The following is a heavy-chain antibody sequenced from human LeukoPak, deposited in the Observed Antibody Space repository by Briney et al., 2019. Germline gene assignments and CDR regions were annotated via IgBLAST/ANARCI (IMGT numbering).Heavy chain of an antibody. CDR2: ISNDGSKK. Sequence: GGSLRLSCAASGFTFSSYALHWVRQAPGKGLEWVAVISNDGSKKDYADPVKGRFTISRDNAKNSLYLQMNSLRAEDTAVYYCARDRGVAGTWSDWGQGTLVTVSS. D-gene: IGHD6-19*01. J-gene: IGHJ4*02. CDR3: ARDRGVAGTWSD. V-gene: IGHV3-30*04. CDR1: GFTFSSYA.